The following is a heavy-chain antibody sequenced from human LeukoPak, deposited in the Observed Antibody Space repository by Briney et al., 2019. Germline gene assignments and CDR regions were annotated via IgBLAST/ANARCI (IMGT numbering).Heavy chain of an antibody. CDR3: VRHDGMILPV. Sequence: GGSLRLSCAASGFTFSSYAMSWVRQPPGKGLEWVGFITSKPYGEATHYAASVSGRFTFSRDDSKSVAYLQMNSLKTEDTAVYYCVRHDGMILPVWGQGTLVTVSS. D-gene: IGHD3/OR15-3a*01. CDR2: ITSKPYGEAT. J-gene: IGHJ4*02. CDR1: GFTFSSYA. V-gene: IGHV3-49*04.